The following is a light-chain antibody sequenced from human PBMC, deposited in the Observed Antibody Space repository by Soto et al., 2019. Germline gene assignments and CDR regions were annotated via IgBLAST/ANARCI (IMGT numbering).Light chain of an antibody. CDR3: SSYTSSSTRF. Sequence: QSALTQPASVSGSPGQSIIISCTGTSSDVGGYNYVSWYQQHPGKAPKLMIYDVSNRPSGVSNRFSGSKSGNTASLTISGLQAEDEADYYCSSYTSSSTRFFGTGTKLTVL. CDR2: DVS. V-gene: IGLV2-14*01. J-gene: IGLJ1*01. CDR1: SSDVGGYNY.